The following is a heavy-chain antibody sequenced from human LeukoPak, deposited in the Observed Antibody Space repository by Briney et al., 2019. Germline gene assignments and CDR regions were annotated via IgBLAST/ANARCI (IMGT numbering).Heavy chain of an antibody. J-gene: IGHJ6*02. CDR1: GFTFSSYA. D-gene: IGHD2-2*01. Sequence: QPGGSLRLSCAASGFTFSSYAMHWVRQTPGKGLEYVSAISSNGGSTYYADSVKGRFTISRDNSKNTLYLQMGSLRAEDMAVYYCARGGDIVVVPAADLLGHYGMDVWGQGTTVTVSS. V-gene: IGHV3-64*02. CDR3: ARGGDIVVVPAADLLGHYGMDV. CDR2: ISSNGGST.